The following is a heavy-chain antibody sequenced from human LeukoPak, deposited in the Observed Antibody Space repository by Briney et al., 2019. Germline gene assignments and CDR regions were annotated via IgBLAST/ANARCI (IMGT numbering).Heavy chain of an antibody. D-gene: IGHD2-15*01. CDR3: VREAGYCAPVCVKTNWFDP. CDR2: ISNGKT. J-gene: IGHJ5*02. V-gene: IGHV3-23*01. Sequence: GRSLRLSCEASGFIFANHAMHWVRQPPGKGLEWAAAISNGKTYYADSVRGRFAISRDDSTNTVYLHMNSLRDEDTALYHCVREAGYCAPVCVKTNWFDPWGQGTLVTVSS. CDR1: GFIFANHA.